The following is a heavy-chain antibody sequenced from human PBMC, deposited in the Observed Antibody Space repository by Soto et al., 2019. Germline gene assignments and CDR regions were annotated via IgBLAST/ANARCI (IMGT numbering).Heavy chain of an antibody. V-gene: IGHV4-34*01. CDR3: ARGHNIVVVVAASPTANWFDP. J-gene: IGHJ5*02. CDR2: INHSGST. CDR1: GGSFSGYY. D-gene: IGHD2-15*01. Sequence: QVQLQQWGAGLLKPSETLSLTCAVYGGSFSGYYWSWIRQPPGKGLEWIGEINHSGSTNYNPSLKRRVTISVDTPKNQFSLKLSSVTAADTAVYYCARGHNIVVVVAASPTANWFDPWGQGTLVTVSS.